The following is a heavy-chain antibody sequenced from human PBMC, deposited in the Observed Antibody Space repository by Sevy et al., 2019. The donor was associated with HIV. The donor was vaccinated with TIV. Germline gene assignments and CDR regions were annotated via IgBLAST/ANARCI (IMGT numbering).Heavy chain of an antibody. CDR3: AGHYYDSTGYYFPLDY. D-gene: IGHD3-22*01. Sequence: GGSLRLSCAASGFTFSTYAMYWVRQAPGKGLEWVAVISDDGNNKDYEDSVKGRFTVSRDNSKNTLYLQMNSLRADDTAVYYCAGHYYDSTGYYFPLDYWGQGPLVTVSS. J-gene: IGHJ4*02. CDR2: ISDDGNNK. CDR1: GFTFSTYA. V-gene: IGHV3-30*04.